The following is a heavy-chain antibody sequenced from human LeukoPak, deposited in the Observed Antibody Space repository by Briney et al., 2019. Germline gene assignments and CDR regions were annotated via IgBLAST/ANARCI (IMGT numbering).Heavy chain of an antibody. CDR1: GYTFTGYY. CDR3: ARSAWIQLWFLNY. CDR2: INPNSGGT. Sequence: ASVKVSCKASGYTFTGYYMHWVRPAPGQGLEWMGWINPNSGGTSYAQKFQGRVTITRDTSISTAYMGLSRLRSDDTAVYYCARSAWIQLWFLNYWGQGTLVTVST. V-gene: IGHV1-2*02. D-gene: IGHD5-18*01. J-gene: IGHJ4*02.